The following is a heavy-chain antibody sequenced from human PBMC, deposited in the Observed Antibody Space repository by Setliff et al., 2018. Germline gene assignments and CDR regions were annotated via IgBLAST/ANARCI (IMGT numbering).Heavy chain of an antibody. CDR1: GFTFSSYA. D-gene: IGHD6-13*01. J-gene: IGHJ4*02. CDR2: ISYDGSNK. CDR3: ARDPGKGIAAAGSY. V-gene: IGHV3-30-3*01. Sequence: GALRLSCAASGFTFSSYAMHWVRQAPGKGLEWVAVISYDGSNKYYADSVKGRFTISRDNAKNSLYLQMNSLRAEDTAVYYCARDPGKGIAAAGSYWGQGTLVTVSS.